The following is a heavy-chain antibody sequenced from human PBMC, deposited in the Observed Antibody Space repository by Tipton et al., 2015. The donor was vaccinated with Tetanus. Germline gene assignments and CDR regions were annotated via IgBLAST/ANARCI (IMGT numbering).Heavy chain of an antibody. Sequence: SLRLSCAASGFTFSTYSMNWVRQAPGKGPEWVSSISGSSKYIFYADSVRGRFTISRDNARNSVYLQMKSLRAEDTAVYFCVRAYYDILTGHYHRNAFDIWGQGTMVTVSS. CDR2: ISGSSKYI. CDR3: VRAYYDILTGHYHRNAFDI. J-gene: IGHJ3*02. CDR1: GFTFSTYS. D-gene: IGHD3-9*01. V-gene: IGHV3-21*01.